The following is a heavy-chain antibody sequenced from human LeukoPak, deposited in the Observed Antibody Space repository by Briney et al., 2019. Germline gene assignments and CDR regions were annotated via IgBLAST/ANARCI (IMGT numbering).Heavy chain of an antibody. CDR2: ISSNSYI. D-gene: IGHD3-22*01. CDR1: GFTLSNYA. CDR3: ARLPGYYYYYYYYYMDV. Sequence: PGGSLRLSCVASGFTLSNYAMTWVRQAPGKGLEWVSGISSNSYIHYADSVKGRFTVSRDNAENSLYLQMNSLRAEDTAVYYCARLPGYYYYYYYYYMDVWGKGTTVTVSS. J-gene: IGHJ6*03. V-gene: IGHV3-21*01.